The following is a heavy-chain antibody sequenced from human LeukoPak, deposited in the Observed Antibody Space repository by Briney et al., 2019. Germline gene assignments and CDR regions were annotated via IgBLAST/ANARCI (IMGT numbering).Heavy chain of an antibody. CDR1: GFTFSSYA. V-gene: IGHV3-23*01. CDR2: ISGSGGST. CDR3: ARTQRDYYDSSGYFDY. Sequence: GGSLRLSCAASGFTFSSYAMSWVRQAPGKRLEWVSAISGSGGSTYYADSVKGRFTISRDNSKNTLYLQMNSLRAEDTAVYYCARTQRDYYDSSGYFDYWGQGTLVTVSS. J-gene: IGHJ4*02. D-gene: IGHD3-22*01.